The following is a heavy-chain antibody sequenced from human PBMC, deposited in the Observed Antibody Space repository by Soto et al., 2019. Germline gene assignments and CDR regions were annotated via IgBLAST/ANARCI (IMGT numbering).Heavy chain of an antibody. Sequence: EVQLLESGGGLVQPGGSLRLSCAASGFTFSSYAMSWVRQAPGKGLEWVSAISGSGGSTYYADSVKGRFTISRDNSKNTLYLQMNSLRAEDTAVYYCAKAPARYYDFWSGYYQDPYYFDYWGQGTLVTVSS. V-gene: IGHV3-23*01. D-gene: IGHD3-3*01. CDR1: GFTFSSYA. J-gene: IGHJ4*02. CDR3: AKAPARYYDFWSGYYQDPYYFDY. CDR2: ISGSGGST.